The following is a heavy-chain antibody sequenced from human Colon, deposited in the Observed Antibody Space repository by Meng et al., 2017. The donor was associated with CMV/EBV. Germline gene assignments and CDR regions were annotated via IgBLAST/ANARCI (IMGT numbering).Heavy chain of an antibody. V-gene: IGHV4-34*01. CDR1: GGSLSGYY. CDR3: AREAGPFFGVIVYDS. J-gene: IGHJ4*02. CDR2: INQSGST. Sequence: QLQQWGRGLLKTSETLSPTCGVSGGSLSGYYWTWIRQSPGKGLEWIGEINQSGSTNYNPSLKSRVTVSVDTSKNQFSLRVTSVTAADSALYYCAREAGPFFGVIVYDSWGQGTLVTVSS. D-gene: IGHD3-3*01.